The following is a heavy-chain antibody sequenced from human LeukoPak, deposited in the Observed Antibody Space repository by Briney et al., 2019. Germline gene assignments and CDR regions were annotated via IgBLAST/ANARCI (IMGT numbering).Heavy chain of an antibody. V-gene: IGHV3-30-3*01. Sequence: PGGSLRLSCAASGFTFSSYAMHWVRQAPGKGLEWVAVISYDGSNKYYADSVKGRFTISRDNSKNTLYLQMNSLRAEDTAVYYCARYGRASIAVAQSDYYYGMDVWGQGTTVTVSS. CDR2: ISYDGSNK. CDR3: ARYGRASIAVAQSDYYYGMDV. J-gene: IGHJ6*02. D-gene: IGHD6-19*01. CDR1: GFTFSSYA.